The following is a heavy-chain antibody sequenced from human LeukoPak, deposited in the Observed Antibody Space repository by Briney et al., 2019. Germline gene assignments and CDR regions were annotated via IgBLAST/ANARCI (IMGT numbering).Heavy chain of an antibody. CDR2: IYYSGST. V-gene: IGHV4-59*01. J-gene: IGHJ4*02. CDR3: ARGTVTTQYFDY. D-gene: IGHD4-17*01. Sequence: KPSETLSLTCTVSGGSITTYHWSWLRQPPGKGLEWIGYIYYSGSTNYNPSLKSRVTMSVDTSNNQFSLKLSSVTAADTAVYFCARGTVTTQYFDYWGQGTLVTVSS. CDR1: GGSITTYH.